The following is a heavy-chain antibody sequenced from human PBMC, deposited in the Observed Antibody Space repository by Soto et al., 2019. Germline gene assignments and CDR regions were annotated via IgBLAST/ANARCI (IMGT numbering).Heavy chain of an antibody. Sequence: VGSLRLSCAASGLTFSSYGMPWVRQAPGKGLEWVAVIWYDGSNKYYADSVKGRFTISRDNSKNTLYLQMNSLRAEDTAVYYCASSYYGSGSSYSYYYYYGKDVWGQGTTVTVSS. V-gene: IGHV3-33*01. CDR2: IWYDGSNK. CDR1: GLTFSSYG. D-gene: IGHD3-10*01. CDR3: ASSYYGSGSSYSYYYYYGKDV. J-gene: IGHJ6*02.